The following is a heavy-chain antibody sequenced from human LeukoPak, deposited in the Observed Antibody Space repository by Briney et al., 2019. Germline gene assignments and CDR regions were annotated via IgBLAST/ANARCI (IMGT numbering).Heavy chain of an antibody. Sequence: SETLPLTCTVSGGSINSNNYYWGWIRQPPGKGLERIGSIYSSGSAYYNPSLKSRVTISVDTSKNQFSLRLSSVTAADTAVYYCQSRYLEWLLEYWGQGTLVTVSS. CDR1: GGSINSNNYY. D-gene: IGHD3-3*01. J-gene: IGHJ4*02. CDR2: IYSSGSA. CDR3: QSRYLEWLLEY. V-gene: IGHV4-39*01.